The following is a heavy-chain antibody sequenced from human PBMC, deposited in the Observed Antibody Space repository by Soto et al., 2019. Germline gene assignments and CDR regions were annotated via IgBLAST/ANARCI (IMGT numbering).Heavy chain of an antibody. J-gene: IGHJ4*02. CDR3: ARAGDYGGNRQFPFDY. V-gene: IGHV1-46*01. CDR2: ISPSDDAT. Sequence: ASVKVSCKASGYTFTRYYMHWVRQAPGQGLEWMGIISPSDDATSYAEKFQGRLTMTKDTSTSTVYMELSSLRSEDTAVYYCARAGDYGGNRQFPFDYWGQGTLVTVSS. CDR1: GYTFTRYY. D-gene: IGHD4-17*01.